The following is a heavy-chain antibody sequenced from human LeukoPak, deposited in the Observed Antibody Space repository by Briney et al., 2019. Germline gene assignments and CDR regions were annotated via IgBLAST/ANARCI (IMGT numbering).Heavy chain of an antibody. Sequence: GGSLRLSCAASGFTVSSNYMSWVRQAPGKGLEWVSVIYSGGSTYYADSVKGRFTISRDNSKNTLYLQMNSLRAEDTAVYYCAREEGSPVWFGDWGQGTLVTVSS. CDR1: GFTVSSNY. J-gene: IGHJ4*02. D-gene: IGHD6-13*01. V-gene: IGHV3-66*01. CDR2: IYSGGST. CDR3: AREEGSPVWFGD.